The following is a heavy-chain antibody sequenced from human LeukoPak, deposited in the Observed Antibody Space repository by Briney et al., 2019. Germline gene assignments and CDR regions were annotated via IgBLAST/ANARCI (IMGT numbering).Heavy chain of an antibody. Sequence: GGSLRLSCAASGFTFSSYSMNWVRQAPGKGLEWFSSISSSSSYIYYADSVKGRFTISRDNAKNSLYLQMNSLRAEDTAVYYCARGGSGSYYNFGYWGQGTLVTVSS. CDR3: ARGGSGSYYNFGY. CDR2: ISSSSSYI. D-gene: IGHD3-10*01. J-gene: IGHJ4*02. V-gene: IGHV3-21*01. CDR1: GFTFSSYS.